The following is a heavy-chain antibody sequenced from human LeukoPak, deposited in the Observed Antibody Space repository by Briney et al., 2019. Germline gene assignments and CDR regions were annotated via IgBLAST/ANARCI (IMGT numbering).Heavy chain of an antibody. CDR3: AREVASGDTDY. CDR1: GFTVSSNY. V-gene: IGHV3-66*01. CDR2: IHSGGSK. J-gene: IGHJ4*02. D-gene: IGHD5-18*01. Sequence: GGSLRLSCAASGFTVSSNYMSWVRQAPGKGLEWVSVIHSGGSKYYAASVKGRFTISRSNTDNTLHLLMISLRAEDTAVYYCAREVASGDTDYWGQGPLVTVSS.